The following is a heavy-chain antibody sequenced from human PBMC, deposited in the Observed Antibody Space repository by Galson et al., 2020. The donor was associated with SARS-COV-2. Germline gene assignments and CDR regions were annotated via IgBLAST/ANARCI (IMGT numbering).Heavy chain of an antibody. V-gene: IGHV3-33*01. CDR3: ARELKEAATDY. CDR1: GFTFSKYA. CDR2: IWFDGRNK. J-gene: IGHJ4*02. Sequence: SCAASGFTFSKYAMHWVRQAPGKGLEWVAVIWFDGRNKYYADSVNGRFTISRDNFKNTVYLQMNSLKVEDTAVYYCARELKEAATDYWGQGTLVTVSS. D-gene: IGHD6-25*01.